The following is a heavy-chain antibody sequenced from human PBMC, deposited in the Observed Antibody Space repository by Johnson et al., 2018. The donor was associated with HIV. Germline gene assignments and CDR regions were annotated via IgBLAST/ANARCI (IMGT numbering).Heavy chain of an antibody. Sequence: VQLVESGGGLVKPAGSLRLSCATSGFTFSKAWMSWVRQAPVKGLEWVSVIYSGGSTYYADSVKGRVTISRDNSKNTLSLQMNSLRAEDTAVYYCASGEDDGFWGQGTMVTVSS. CDR2: IYSGGST. D-gene: IGHD5-24*01. J-gene: IGHJ3*01. V-gene: IGHV3-66*02. CDR1: GFTFSKAW. CDR3: ASGEDDGF.